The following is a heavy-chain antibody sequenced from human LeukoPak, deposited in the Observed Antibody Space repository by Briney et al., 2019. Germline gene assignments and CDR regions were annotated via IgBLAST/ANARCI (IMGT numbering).Heavy chain of an antibody. D-gene: IGHD2-15*01. CDR1: GGSISSGNW. J-gene: IGHJ5*02. CDR3: ASLSEYCSHGSCYLGWFDP. Sequence: PSETLSLTCAVSGGSISSGNWWSWVRQPPGRGLQWIGEIFHSGSTNYNPSLKRRVTISVDNSKNQLSLTLTSVTAADTAVYYCASLSEYCSHGSCYLGWFDPWGQGTLVTVSS. V-gene: IGHV4-4*02. CDR2: IFHSGST.